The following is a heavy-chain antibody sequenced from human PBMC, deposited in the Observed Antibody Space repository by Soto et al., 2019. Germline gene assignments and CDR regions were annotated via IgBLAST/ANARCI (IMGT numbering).Heavy chain of an antibody. Sequence: QVQLVQSGVEVKKPGSSVKVSCKASGGTFSSYAISWVRQAPGQGLEWMGGIIPIFGTANYAQKFQGRVTITADESTSTAYMELSSLRSEDTAVYYCARGRDYYDSSAARDFQHWGQGTLVTVSS. CDR1: GGTFSSYA. V-gene: IGHV1-69*12. D-gene: IGHD3-22*01. CDR2: IIPIFGTA. CDR3: ARGRDYYDSSAARDFQH. J-gene: IGHJ1*01.